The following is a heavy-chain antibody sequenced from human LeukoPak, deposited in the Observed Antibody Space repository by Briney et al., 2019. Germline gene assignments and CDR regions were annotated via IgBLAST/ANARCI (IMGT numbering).Heavy chain of an antibody. CDR2: IIPLFGTA. V-gene: IGHV1-69*05. D-gene: IGHD5-18*01. CDR3: ASKHLRGYSYDPAEVYFDY. Sequence: SVKVSCKASGGTFSSYSVSWVRQAPGQGLEWMGRIIPLFGTANYAQKFQGRVMITTDESTSTAYMELSSLRSEDTAVYYCASKHLRGYSYDPAEVYFDYWGQGTLVTVSS. J-gene: IGHJ4*02. CDR1: GGTFSSYS.